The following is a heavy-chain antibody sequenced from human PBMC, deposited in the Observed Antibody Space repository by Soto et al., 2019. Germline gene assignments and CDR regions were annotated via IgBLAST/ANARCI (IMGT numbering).Heavy chain of an antibody. J-gene: IGHJ4*02. V-gene: IGHV3-30-3*01. Sequence: QVQLVESGGGVVQPGRSLRLSCAASGFTFSSYAMHWVRQAPGKGLEWVAGISYDGSNKYYADSVKGRFTISRDNAKNTLYLQMNSLRAEDTAVYYCARSGDLTIFGVVIMTPIDYWGQGTLVTVSS. CDR3: ARSGDLTIFGVVIMTPIDY. CDR2: ISYDGSNK. D-gene: IGHD3-3*01. CDR1: GFTFSSYA.